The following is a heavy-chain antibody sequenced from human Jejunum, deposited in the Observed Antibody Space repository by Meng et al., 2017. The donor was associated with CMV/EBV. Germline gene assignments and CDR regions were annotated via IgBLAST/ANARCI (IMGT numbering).Heavy chain of an antibody. Sequence: SITSGEYCCSWIRQSPGKGLEWIGNIYYSWTTYYNPSLKSRVTISVDTSRNQFSLNLTSVTVADTAVYYCANYYYDTSGHNWIDPWGRGALVTVSS. CDR2: IYYSWTT. D-gene: IGHD3-22*01. CDR1: SITSGEYC. J-gene: IGHJ5*02. CDR3: ANYYYDTSGHNWIDP. V-gene: IGHV4-30-4*08.